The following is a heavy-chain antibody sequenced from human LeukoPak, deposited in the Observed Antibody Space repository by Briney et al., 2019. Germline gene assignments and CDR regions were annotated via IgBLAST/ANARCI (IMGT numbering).Heavy chain of an antibody. Sequence: ASVNVSCKASGYTFTGYYMHWVRQAPGQGLEWMGWINPNSGGTNYAQKFQGRVTMTRDTSISTAYMELGRLRSDDTAVYYCARDGSSSWYLGFNWFDPWGQGTLVTVSS. J-gene: IGHJ5*02. CDR1: GYTFTGYY. CDR2: INPNSGGT. D-gene: IGHD6-13*01. V-gene: IGHV1-2*02. CDR3: ARDGSSSWYLGFNWFDP.